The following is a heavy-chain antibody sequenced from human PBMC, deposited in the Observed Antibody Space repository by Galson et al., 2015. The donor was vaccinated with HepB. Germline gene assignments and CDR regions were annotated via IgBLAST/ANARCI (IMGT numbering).Heavy chain of an antibody. CDR3: ARDAPEAVADRAFDI. J-gene: IGHJ3*02. CDR2: ISAYNGNT. V-gene: IGHV1-18*01. D-gene: IGHD6-19*01. CDR1: GYTFTSYG. Sequence: SVKVSCKASGYTFTSYGISWVRQAPGQGLEWMGWISAYNGNTNYAQKLQGRVTMTTDTSTSTAYMELRSLRSDDTAVYYCARDAPEAVADRAFDIWGQGTMVTVSS.